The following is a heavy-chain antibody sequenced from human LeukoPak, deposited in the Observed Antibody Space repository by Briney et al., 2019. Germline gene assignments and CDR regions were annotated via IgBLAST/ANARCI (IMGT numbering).Heavy chain of an antibody. CDR1: GGSISSSSYY. J-gene: IGHJ5*02. V-gene: IGHV4-39*01. D-gene: IGHD3-22*01. CDR2: IYYSGST. Sequence: SETLSLTCTVSGGSISSSSYYWGWIRQPPGKGLEWIGSIYYSGSTYYNPSLKSRVTISVDTFKNQFSLKLSSVTAADTAVYYCATVGITMIGPPAGSWGQGTLVTVSS. CDR3: ATVGITMIGPPAGS.